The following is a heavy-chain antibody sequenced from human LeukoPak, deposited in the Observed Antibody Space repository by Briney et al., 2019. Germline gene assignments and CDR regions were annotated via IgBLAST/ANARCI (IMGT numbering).Heavy chain of an antibody. J-gene: IGHJ6*02. CDR1: GATFSSYA. D-gene: IGHD1-26*01. CDR2: IIPILGIA. V-gene: IGHV1-69*04. CDR3: ARWWESKYGMDV. Sequence: SVKVSCKASGATFSSYAISWVRQAPGQGLEWMGRIIPILGIANNAQKFQGRVTITADKSTSTAYMELSSLRSEDTAVYYCARWWESKYGMDVWGQGTTVTVSS.